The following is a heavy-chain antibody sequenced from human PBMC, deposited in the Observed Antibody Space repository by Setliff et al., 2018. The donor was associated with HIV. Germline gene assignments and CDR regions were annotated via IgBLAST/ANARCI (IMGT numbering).Heavy chain of an antibody. CDR3: AKAGGLQWFGGYFDH. V-gene: IGHV3-23*01. D-gene: IGHD3-10*01. CDR2: LSGAGGRT. J-gene: IGHJ4*02. Sequence: GGSLRLSCAASGFTFSTYAMSWVRQAPGKGLEWVSALSGAGGRTYYADSVKGRFTISRDNYKNTLYLQRNSLRAEEPAVYYCAKAGGLQWFGGYFDHWGQGTPGTVSS. CDR1: GFTFSTYA.